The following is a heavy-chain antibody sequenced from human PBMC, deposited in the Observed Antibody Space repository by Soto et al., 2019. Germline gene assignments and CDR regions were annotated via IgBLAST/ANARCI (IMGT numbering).Heavy chain of an antibody. V-gene: IGHV4-34*01. Sequence: SETLSLTCAVYGGSFSGYYWSWIRQPPGKGLEWIGEINHSGSTDYNPSLKSRVTISVDTSKNQFSLKLSSVTAADTAVYYCARVQRYRITMVRGIYYYYGMDVWGQGTTVTVS. CDR3: ARVQRYRITMVRGIYYYYGMDV. CDR2: INHSGST. J-gene: IGHJ6*02. CDR1: GGSFSGYY. D-gene: IGHD3-10*01.